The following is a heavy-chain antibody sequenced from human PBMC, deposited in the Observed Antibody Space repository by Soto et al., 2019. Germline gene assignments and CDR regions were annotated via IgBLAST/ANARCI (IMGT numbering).Heavy chain of an antibody. Sequence: PGGSLRLSCAASGFTFSSYSMNWVRQAPGKGLEWVSYISSSSSTIYYADSVKGRFTISRDNAKNSLYLQMNSLRDEDTAVYYCARAEAYTATVTKPYLRGMDVWGQGTTVTVSS. CDR2: ISSSSSTI. J-gene: IGHJ6*02. CDR1: GFTFSSYS. V-gene: IGHV3-48*02. CDR3: ARAEAYTATVTKPYLRGMDV. D-gene: IGHD4-17*01.